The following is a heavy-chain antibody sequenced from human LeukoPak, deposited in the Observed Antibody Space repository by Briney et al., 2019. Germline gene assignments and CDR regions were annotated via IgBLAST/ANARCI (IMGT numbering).Heavy chain of an antibody. CDR3: ARDNSVRDAAWWFNP. CDR1: GYTFTSNH. J-gene: IGHJ5*02. D-gene: IGHD5-24*01. V-gene: IGHV1-46*01. Sequence: ASVKVSCKAFGYTFTSNHMHWVRQAPGQGLEWMGVISPSGGSTSCAQKFQGRVTLTRDMSTSTDYLELSSLRSEDTAVYYCARDNSVRDAAWWFNPWGQGTLVTVSS. CDR2: ISPSGGST.